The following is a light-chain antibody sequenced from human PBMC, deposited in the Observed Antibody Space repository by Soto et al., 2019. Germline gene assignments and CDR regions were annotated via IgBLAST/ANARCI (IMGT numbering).Light chain of an antibody. Sequence: DIQMAQSPSTPPASVGERVTITCRASQSISSWLAWYQQKPGKAPKLLIYDASTLQSGVPSRYSGSGSRTEFTLTIADLQPDDFGTYYCQQSLTMPITFGHGTRLEI. J-gene: IGKJ5*01. V-gene: IGKV1-5*01. CDR3: QQSLTMPIT. CDR2: DAS. CDR1: QSISSW.